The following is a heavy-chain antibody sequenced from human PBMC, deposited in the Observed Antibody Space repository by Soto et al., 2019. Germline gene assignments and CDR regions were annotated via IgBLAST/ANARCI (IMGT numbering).Heavy chain of an antibody. V-gene: IGHV3-30-3*01. CDR2: ISYDGSNK. D-gene: IGHD3-3*01. CDR3: ARAPRTIPSDY. J-gene: IGHJ4*02. CDR1: GFTFSSYA. Sequence: GGALRLSCAASGFTFSSYAMHWVRQAPGKGLEWVAVISYDGSNKYYADSVKGRFTISRDNSKNTLYLQMNSLRAEDTAVYYCARAPRTIPSDYWGQGTLVTVSS.